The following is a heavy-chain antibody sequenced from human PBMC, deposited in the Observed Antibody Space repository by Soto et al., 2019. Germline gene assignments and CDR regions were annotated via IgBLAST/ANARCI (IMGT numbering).Heavy chain of an antibody. CDR3: AHASIVGATTFARSRYFDL. Sequence: QITLKESGPTLVKPTQTLTLTCTFSGFSLSTSGVGVGWIRQPPGKALEWLALIYWDDDKRYSPSLKSRLTIPTAPSKNHVVLTMTNMDPVDTATYYCAHASIVGATTFARSRYFDLWGRGTLVTVSS. D-gene: IGHD1-26*01. V-gene: IGHV2-5*02. CDR2: IYWDDDK. J-gene: IGHJ2*01. CDR1: GFSLSTSGVG.